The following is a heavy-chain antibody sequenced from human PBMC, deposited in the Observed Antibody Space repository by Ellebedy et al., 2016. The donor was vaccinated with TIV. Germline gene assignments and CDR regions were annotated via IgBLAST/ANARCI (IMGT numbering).Heavy chain of an antibody. Sequence: SETLSLTXTVSGGSISSSSYYWGWIRQPPGKGLEWIGSIYYSGSTYYNPSLKSRVTISVDTSKNQFSLKLSSVTAADTALYYCARGVGFWSGYFDYYYYMDVWGKGTTVTVSS. J-gene: IGHJ6*03. CDR2: IYYSGST. CDR1: GGSISSSSYY. D-gene: IGHD3-3*01. CDR3: ARGVGFWSGYFDYYYYMDV. V-gene: IGHV4-39*07.